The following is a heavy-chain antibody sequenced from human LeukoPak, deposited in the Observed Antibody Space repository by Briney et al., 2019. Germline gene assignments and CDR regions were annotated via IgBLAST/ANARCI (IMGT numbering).Heavy chain of an antibody. J-gene: IGHJ5*02. CDR2: IYYGGST. D-gene: IGHD3-10*01. V-gene: IGHV4-39*02. Sequence: PSETLSLTCTVSGGSISSSNYYWGWIRQPPGKGLEWIGSIYYGGSTYYNPSLKSRVTISVDTSKNQFSLRLSSVTAADTAVYYCAREGMVRGVRAVNWFDPWGQGTLVTVSS. CDR1: GGSISSSNYY. CDR3: AREGMVRGVRAVNWFDP.